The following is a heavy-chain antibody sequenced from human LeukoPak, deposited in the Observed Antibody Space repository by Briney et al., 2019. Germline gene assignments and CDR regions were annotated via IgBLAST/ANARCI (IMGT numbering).Heavy chain of an antibody. D-gene: IGHD6-13*01. CDR1: GGTFTSYD. CDR2: MNPNSGNT. CDR3: ATAPYSSSWYGFDY. J-gene: IGHJ4*02. V-gene: IGHV1-8*01. Sequence: ASVKVSCKASGGTFTSYDINWVRQATGQGLEWMGWMNPNSGNTGYAQKFQGRVTMTRNTSISTAYMELSSLRSEDTAVYYCATAPYSSSWYGFDYWGQGTLVTVSS.